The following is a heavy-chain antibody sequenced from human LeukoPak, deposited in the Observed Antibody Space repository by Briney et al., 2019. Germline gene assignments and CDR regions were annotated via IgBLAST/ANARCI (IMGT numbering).Heavy chain of an antibody. CDR1: DFTFSGSA. CDR2: IKSKTNNYAT. J-gene: IGHJ4*02. CDR3: TRLYEYSFRFDY. V-gene: IGHV3-73*01. Sequence: GGSLRLSCAASDFTFSGSAIHWVRQASGKGLDWVGRIKSKTNNYATAYAASVRGRFTISRDDLKKTAYLQMNSLKTEDTAVYYCTRLYEYSFRFDYWGQGSLVTVSS. D-gene: IGHD5-18*01.